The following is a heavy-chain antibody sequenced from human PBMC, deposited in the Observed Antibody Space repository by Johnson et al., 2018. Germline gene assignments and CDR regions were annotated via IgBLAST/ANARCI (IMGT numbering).Heavy chain of an antibody. CDR2: ISGSGVST. J-gene: IGHJ3*02. CDR3: AKGSYETSGYYAFDI. D-gene: IGHD3-22*01. V-gene: IGHV3-23*04. Sequence: VQLVESGGGLVQPGGSLRLSCAASGFTFSRYAMSWVRQAAGKGLKWVSVISGSGVSTYNADSVTGRFTISRDNSKTTLYLQMNSLRAEDTAVYYWAKGSYETSGYYAFDIWGQGTMVTVCS. CDR1: GFTFSRYA.